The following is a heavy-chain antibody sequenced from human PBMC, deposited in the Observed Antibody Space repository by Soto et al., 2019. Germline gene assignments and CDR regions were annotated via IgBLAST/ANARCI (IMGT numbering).Heavy chain of an antibody. V-gene: IGHV1-69*02. CDR3: ASAGIAARPLFDY. Sequence: QVQLVQSGAEVKKPGSSVKVSCKASGGTFSSYTISWVRQAPGQWLEWMGRIIPILGIANYAQKFQGRVTITADKSTSTAYMELSSLRSEDTAVYYCASAGIAARPLFDYWGQGTLVTVSS. CDR2: IIPILGIA. J-gene: IGHJ4*02. CDR1: GGTFSSYT. D-gene: IGHD6-6*01.